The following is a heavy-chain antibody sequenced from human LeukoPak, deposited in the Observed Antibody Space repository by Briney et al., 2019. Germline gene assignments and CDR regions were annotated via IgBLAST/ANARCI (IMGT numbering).Heavy chain of an antibody. CDR2: ISSSSDTI. CDR1: GFIFNAYN. Sequence: GGSLRLSCAASGFIFNAYNMNWVRQAPGKGLEWISYISSSSDTIYYADSVKGRFTISRYNAKNSLYLQMNSLRAEDTAVYYCAKIYGSGSFDYWGQGTLVTASS. CDR3: AKIYGSGSFDY. J-gene: IGHJ4*02. V-gene: IGHV3-48*04. D-gene: IGHD3-10*01.